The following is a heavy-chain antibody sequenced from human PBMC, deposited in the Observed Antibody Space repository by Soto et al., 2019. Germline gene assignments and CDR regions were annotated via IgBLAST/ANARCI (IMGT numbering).Heavy chain of an antibody. CDR2: ISGSGFIA. J-gene: IGHJ6*02. D-gene: IGHD6-25*01. Sequence: GGSLRLSCEASGFTFSNYAMTWVRQGPGQGLEWVAAISGSGFIAYYADSVKGRFTSSRDNSKNTLYLQMVSLTAEDTGIYCCARNFTQRGGMDVWGQGTTVTVSS. V-gene: IGHV3-23*01. CDR3: ARNFTQRGGMDV. CDR1: GFTFSNYA.